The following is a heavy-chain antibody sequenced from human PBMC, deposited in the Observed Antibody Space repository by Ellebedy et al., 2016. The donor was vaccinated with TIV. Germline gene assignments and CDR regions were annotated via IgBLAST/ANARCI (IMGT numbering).Heavy chain of an antibody. CDR2: ISSSGSPI. J-gene: IGHJ6*02. D-gene: IGHD7-27*01. CDR1: GFTFSSYS. Sequence: GGSLRLXXAASGFTFSSYSMNWVRQAPGKGLEWVSYISSSGSPIYYADSVKGRFTISRDNAKNSLYLQMNSLRAEDTAVYYCAARKGDYWGYYYYGMDVWGQGTTVTVSS. V-gene: IGHV3-48*04. CDR3: AARKGDYWGYYYYGMDV.